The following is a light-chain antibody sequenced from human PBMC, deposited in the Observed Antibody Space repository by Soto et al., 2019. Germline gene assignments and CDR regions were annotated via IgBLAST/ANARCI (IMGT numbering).Light chain of an antibody. CDR2: SNN. CDR3: AAWDDSLNGRV. Sequence: QAVVTQPPSASGTPGQRVTVSCSGSSSNIGSNTVNWYQQLPGTAPKLLIYSNNQQPSGVPDRFSGSKSGTSASLAISGLQSEDEADYYCAAWDDSLNGRVFGTGTKVTVL. V-gene: IGLV1-44*01. J-gene: IGLJ1*01. CDR1: SSNIGSNT.